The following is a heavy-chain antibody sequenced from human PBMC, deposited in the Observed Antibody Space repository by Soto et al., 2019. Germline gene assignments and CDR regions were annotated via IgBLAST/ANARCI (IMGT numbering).Heavy chain of an antibody. CDR3: AKDQLYIRGVIHNWFDP. D-gene: IGHD3-10*02. V-gene: IGHV3-23*03. CDR2: IYPDAITV. CDR1: GFPFSSYW. J-gene: IGHJ5*02. Sequence: PGGSLRLSCAASGFPFSSYWMSWVRQAPGKGLEWLSYIYPDAITVYYADSVRGRFTISKNTLYLQMNSLRAEDTAVYYCAKDQLYIRGVIHNWFDPWGQGTLVTVSS.